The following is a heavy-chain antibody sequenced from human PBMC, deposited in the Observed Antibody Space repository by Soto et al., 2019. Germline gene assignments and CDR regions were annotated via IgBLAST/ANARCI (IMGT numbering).Heavy chain of an antibody. D-gene: IGHD3-22*01. J-gene: IGHJ6*02. CDR2: INHSGST. CDR1: GGSFSGYY. V-gene: IGHV4-34*01. CDR3: AREPVYYATLSYGMDV. Sequence: SETLSLTCAVYGGSFSGYYWSWIRQPPGKGLEWIGEINHSGSTNYNPSLKSRVTISVDTSKNQFSLKLSSVTAADTAVYYCAREPVYYATLSYGMDVWGQGTTVTVSS.